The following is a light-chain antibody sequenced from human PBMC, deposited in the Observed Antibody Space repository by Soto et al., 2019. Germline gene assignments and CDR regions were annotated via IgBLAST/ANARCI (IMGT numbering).Light chain of an antibody. CDR1: KSVSNY. J-gene: IGKJ1*01. Sequence: EVVLTQSPGTLSLSPGERATLACRASKSVSNYVAWYQQKSGQPPRLLIYGASSRASGIPDRFSGSGSGTDFTLTISRVEPEDCALYYCQQYGSSLTFGLGTKVDIK. CDR3: QQYGSSLT. CDR2: GAS. V-gene: IGKV3-20*01.